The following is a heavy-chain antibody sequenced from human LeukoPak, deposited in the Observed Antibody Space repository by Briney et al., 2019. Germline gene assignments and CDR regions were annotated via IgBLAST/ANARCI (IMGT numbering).Heavy chain of an antibody. Sequence: SGGFLRLSCAASGFTFNTYSMNWVRQAPGKGLEWVSFIFSSSTYIYYTDSVKGRFTISRDNAKNSLYLQMNSLRAEDTAVYYCARVGRSWSGYPPRYYYYYMDVWGKGTTVTVSS. V-gene: IGHV3-21*01. D-gene: IGHD3-3*01. CDR1: GFTFNTYS. CDR3: ARVGRSWSGYPPRYYYYYMDV. J-gene: IGHJ6*03. CDR2: IFSSSTYI.